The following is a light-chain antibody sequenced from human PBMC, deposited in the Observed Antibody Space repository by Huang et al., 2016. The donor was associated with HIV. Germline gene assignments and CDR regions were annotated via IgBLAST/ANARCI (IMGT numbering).Light chain of an antibody. Sequence: DIQMTQSPSTLSASVGDRVTITCRASQNINTWLAWYKQKPGKAPNLLIYRASSLQSGVPSRFTGSGSGTEFTLTITSLQPDDLATYYCQQYNTYLYTFGQGTKLEIK. CDR3: QQYNTYLYT. CDR1: QNINTW. CDR2: RAS. J-gene: IGKJ2*01. V-gene: IGKV1-5*03.